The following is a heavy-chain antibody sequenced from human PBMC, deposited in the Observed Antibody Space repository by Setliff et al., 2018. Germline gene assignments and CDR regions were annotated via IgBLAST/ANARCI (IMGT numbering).Heavy chain of an antibody. CDR1: GLTFSGYS. J-gene: IGHJ3*02. Sequence: GGSLRLSCVASGLTFSGYSLDWVRQAPGKGLECVSYISATSGNIYYADSVKGRFTISRDDAKNSLYLQMKSLRAEDTAVYYCARGGKTAFDMWGQGTMVTVSS. D-gene: IGHD1-26*01. CDR3: ARGGKTAFDM. CDR2: ISATSGNI. V-gene: IGHV3-48*01.